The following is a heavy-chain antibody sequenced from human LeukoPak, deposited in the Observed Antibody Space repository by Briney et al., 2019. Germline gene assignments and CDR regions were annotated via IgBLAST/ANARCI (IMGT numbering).Heavy chain of an antibody. CDR3: ARRLTQYDCFDP. J-gene: IGHJ5*02. Sequence: SQTLLLTCAISGDSVPSNNVTWNWITQSPSRDLEWLGRTHYSPTLYNDYAVSVRGRITVNPDTSKNQFSLHLNSVTPEDTAVYYCARRLTQYDCFDPWGQGILVAVSS. CDR2: THYSPTLYN. CDR1: GDSVPSNNVT. D-gene: IGHD2-2*01. V-gene: IGHV6-1*01.